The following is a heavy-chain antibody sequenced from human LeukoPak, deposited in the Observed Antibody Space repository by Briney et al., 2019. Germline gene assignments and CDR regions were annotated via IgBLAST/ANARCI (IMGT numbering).Heavy chain of an antibody. CDR1: GFTFSSYE. J-gene: IGHJ4*02. D-gene: IGHD3-9*01. V-gene: IGHV3-48*03. CDR3: AREDYDILTGPTYFFDY. Sequence: GGSLRLSCAASGFTFSSYEMNWVRQAPGKGLEWVSYISSSGSTIYYADSVKGRFTISRDNAKNSLYLQMNSLRAEDTAVYYCAREDYDILTGPTYFFDYWGQGTLVTVSS. CDR2: ISSSGSTI.